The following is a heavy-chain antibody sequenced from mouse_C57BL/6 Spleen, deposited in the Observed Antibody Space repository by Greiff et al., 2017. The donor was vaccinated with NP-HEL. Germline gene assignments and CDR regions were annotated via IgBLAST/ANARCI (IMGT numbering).Heavy chain of an antibody. D-gene: IGHD2-3*01. CDR3: ARGVGYYENAMDY. J-gene: IGHJ4*01. V-gene: IGHV5-4*01. CDR2: ISDGGSYT. Sequence: EVQRVESGGGLVKPGGSLKLSCAASGFTFSSYAMSWVRQTPEKRLEWVATISDGGSYTYYPDNVKGRFTISRDNAKNNLYLQMSHLKSEDTAMYYCARGVGYYENAMDYWGQGTSVTVSS. CDR1: GFTFSSYA.